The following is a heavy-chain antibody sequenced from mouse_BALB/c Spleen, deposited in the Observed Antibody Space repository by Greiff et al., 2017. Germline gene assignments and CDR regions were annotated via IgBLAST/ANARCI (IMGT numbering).Heavy chain of an antibody. J-gene: IGHJ4*01. CDR1: GFNIKDTY. D-gene: IGHD2-1*01. CDR2: IDPANGNT. V-gene: IGHV14-3*02. CDR3: ARSGGNYDYAMDY. Sequence: LVESGAELVKPGASVKLSCTASGFNIKDTYMHWVKQRPEQGLEWIGRIDPANGNTKYDPKFQGKATITADTSSNTAYLQLSSLTSEDTAVYYCARSGGNYDYAMDYWGQGTSVTVSS.